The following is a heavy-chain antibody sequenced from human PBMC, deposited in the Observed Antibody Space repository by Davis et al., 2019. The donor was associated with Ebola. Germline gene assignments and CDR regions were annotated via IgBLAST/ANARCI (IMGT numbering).Heavy chain of an antibody. CDR1: GYSFTSYW. J-gene: IGHJ4*02. V-gene: IGHV5-51*01. CDR2: IYPGDSDT. D-gene: IGHD3-3*01. CDR3: ATRSAYTLDS. Sequence: KVSCKGSGYSFTSYWISWVRQMPGKGLEWMGFIYPGDSDTAYSPSFQGQVTFSADKSISTAYLQWSSLKASDTAMYYCATRSAYTLDSWGQGTLVTVSS.